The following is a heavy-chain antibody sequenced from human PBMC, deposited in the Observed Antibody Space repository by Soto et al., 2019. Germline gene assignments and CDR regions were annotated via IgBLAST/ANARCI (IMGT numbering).Heavy chain of an antibody. Sequence: SQTRSLTCVISGDSGASNRAAGNWIRLSPSRGLEWLARTYYRSRWYNDYAVSVRSRITVNPDTSKNQFSLQLTSVTPEDTAVYYCAGTTSHHWLYMDVWGKGPTVTVSS. D-gene: IGHD1-7*01. V-gene: IGHV6-1*01. CDR1: GDSGASNRAA. CDR3: AGTTSHHWLYMDV. CDR2: TYYRSRWYN. J-gene: IGHJ6*03.